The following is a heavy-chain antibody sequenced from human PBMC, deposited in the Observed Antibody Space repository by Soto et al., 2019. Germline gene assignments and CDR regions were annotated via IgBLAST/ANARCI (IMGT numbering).Heavy chain of an antibody. CDR3: ARVYCSGGSCYSIDY. Sequence: QVQLVQSGAEVKKPGASVKVSCKASGYTFTSYYMHWVRQAPGQGLEWMGIINPSDSTSYAQKFQSRVTMTRDTSTSTVYMELSSLRSEDTAVYYCARVYCSGGSCYSIDYWGQGSLVTVSS. CDR2: INPSDST. V-gene: IGHV1-46*03. D-gene: IGHD2-15*01. CDR1: GYTFTSYY. J-gene: IGHJ4*02.